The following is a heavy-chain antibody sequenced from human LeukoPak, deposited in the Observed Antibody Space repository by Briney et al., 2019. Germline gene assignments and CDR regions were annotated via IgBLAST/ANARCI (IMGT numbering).Heavy chain of an antibody. CDR2: INHSGST. J-gene: IGHJ4*02. D-gene: IGHD6-19*01. CDR1: GGSFSGYY. Sequence: SETLSLTCAVYGGSFSGYYWSWIRQPPGKGLEWIGEINHSGSTNYNPSLKSRVTISVDTSKNQFSLKLSSVTAADTAVYYCARLAVAGRRHGDWGQGTLVTVSS. CDR3: ARLAVAGRRHGD. V-gene: IGHV4-34*01.